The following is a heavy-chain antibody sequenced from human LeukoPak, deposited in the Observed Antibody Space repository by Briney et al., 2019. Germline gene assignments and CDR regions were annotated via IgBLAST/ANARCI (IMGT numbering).Heavy chain of an antibody. D-gene: IGHD2-15*01. J-gene: IGHJ4*02. Sequence: ASVNVSCKASGYTFSSYGISWVRQVPGQGLEWMGLISAYNGNTKYAQNLQGRVTLTTDTSTSTAYMELRSLRSDDTAVYYCARVALVLMRGFDYWGQGTLVTVSS. CDR1: GYTFSSYG. CDR3: ARVALVLMRGFDY. V-gene: IGHV1-18*01. CDR2: ISAYNGNT.